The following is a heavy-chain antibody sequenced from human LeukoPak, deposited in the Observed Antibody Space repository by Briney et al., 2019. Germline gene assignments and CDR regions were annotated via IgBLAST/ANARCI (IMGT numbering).Heavy chain of an antibody. CDR2: IYYSGST. CDR1: GYSISSGYY. J-gene: IGHJ5*02. D-gene: IGHD1-26*01. V-gene: IGHV4-61*01. CDR3: ARAVIVGVYNWFDP. Sequence: SETLSLTCTVSGYSISSGYYWGWIRQPPGKGLEWIGYIYYSGSTNYNPSLKSRVTISVDTSKNQFSLKLSSVTAADTAVYYCARAVIVGVYNWFDPWGQGTLVTVSS.